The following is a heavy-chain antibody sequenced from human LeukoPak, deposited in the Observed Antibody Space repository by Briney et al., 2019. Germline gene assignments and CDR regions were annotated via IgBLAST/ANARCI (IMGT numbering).Heavy chain of an antibody. CDR3: ASRVSSSWYPPNDGAFDI. D-gene: IGHD6-13*01. V-gene: IGHV3-23*01. J-gene: IGHJ3*02. CDR1: GFTFSSYA. Sequence: PGGSLRLSCAASGFTFSSYAMSWVRQAPGKGLEWVSAISGSGGSTYYADSVKGRFTISRDNSKNTLYLQMNSLRAEDTAVYYCASRVSSSWYPPNDGAFDIWGQGTMVTVSS. CDR2: ISGSGGST.